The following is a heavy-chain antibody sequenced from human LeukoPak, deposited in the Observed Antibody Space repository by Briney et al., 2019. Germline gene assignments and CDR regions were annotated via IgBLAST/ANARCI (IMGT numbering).Heavy chain of an antibody. V-gene: IGHV3-21*01. CDR1: GFTFSDYD. D-gene: IGHD3-16*01. J-gene: IGHJ4*02. CDR3: GRAFPPLRTSSAGDL. Sequence: GGSLRLSCSASGFTFSDYDMNWVRQAPGKGLEWVSSISGFSSYTYYGESVKGRFSISRDNAKNSLYLQMNSLGPEDTATYYCGRAFPPLRTSSAGDLWGQGILVTVSS. CDR2: ISGFSSYT.